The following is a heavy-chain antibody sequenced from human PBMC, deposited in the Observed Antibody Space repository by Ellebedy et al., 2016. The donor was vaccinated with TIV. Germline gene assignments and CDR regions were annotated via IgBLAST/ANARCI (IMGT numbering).Heavy chain of an antibody. J-gene: IGHJ6*02. V-gene: IGHV4-34*01. Sequence: GSLRLXXAVYGGSFSGYYWSWIRQTPGKGLEWIGEINHSGSTNYNPSLKSRVTISVDTSKNQFSLKLSSVTAADTAVYYCARDRGDTAMAHYYYGMDVWGQGTTVTVSS. CDR3: ARDRGDTAMAHYYYGMDV. D-gene: IGHD5-18*01. CDR2: INHSGST. CDR1: GGSFSGYY.